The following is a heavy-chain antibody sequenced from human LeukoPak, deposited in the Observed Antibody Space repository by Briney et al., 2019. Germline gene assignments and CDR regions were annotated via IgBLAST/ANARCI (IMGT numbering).Heavy chain of an antibody. CDR3: ARGRGNWNDPLLIDY. CDR2: INPNSGGT. J-gene: IGHJ4*02. V-gene: IGHV1-2*02. CDR1: GYTFTGYY. Sequence: GASVKVSCKASGYTFTGYYMHWVRQAPGQGLEWMGWINPNSGGTNYAQKFQGRVTMTRDTSISTAYMELSRLRSDDTAVYYCARGRGNWNDPLLIDYWGQGTLVTVSS. D-gene: IGHD1-20*01.